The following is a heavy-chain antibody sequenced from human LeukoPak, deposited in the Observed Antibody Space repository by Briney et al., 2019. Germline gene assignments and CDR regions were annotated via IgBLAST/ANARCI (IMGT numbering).Heavy chain of an antibody. Sequence: GGSLRLSCAASGFTFSSYWMSWVRQAPGKGLEWVANIKQGGSEKYYVDSVKGRFTTSRDNAKNSLYLQMNSLRAEDTAVYYCARGSFGVVIRYYYYYYYMDVWGKGTTVTVSS. CDR3: ARGSFGVVIRYYYYYYYMDV. J-gene: IGHJ6*03. V-gene: IGHV3-7*01. CDR1: GFTFSSYW. D-gene: IGHD3-3*01. CDR2: IKQGGSEK.